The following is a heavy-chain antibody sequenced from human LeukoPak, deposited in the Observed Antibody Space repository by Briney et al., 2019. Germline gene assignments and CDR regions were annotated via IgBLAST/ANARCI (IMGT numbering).Heavy chain of an antibody. CDR3: ARELYSSSWSYFDY. D-gene: IGHD6-13*01. Sequence: WVRQMPGKGLEWIGYIYHSGSTYYNPSLKSRVTISVDRSKNQFSLKLSSVTAADTAVYYCARELYSSSWSYFDYWGQGTLVTVSS. J-gene: IGHJ4*02. V-gene: IGHV4-30-2*01. CDR2: IYHSGST.